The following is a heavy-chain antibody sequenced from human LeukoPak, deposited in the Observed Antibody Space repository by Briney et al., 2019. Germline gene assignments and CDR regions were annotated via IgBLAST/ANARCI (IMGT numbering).Heavy chain of an antibody. Sequence: ASVKVSCKASGYTFTGYYIHWVRQAPGQGLEWMGWINPNSGGTNYAQNFQGRVTMTRDTSLTTAYMELSRLRSDDTAVYYCARDRGNYCSGIAGWGQGTLVTVSS. D-gene: IGHD2-15*01. CDR3: ARDRGNYCSGIAG. CDR1: GYTFTGYY. V-gene: IGHV1-2*02. CDR2: INPNSGGT. J-gene: IGHJ4*02.